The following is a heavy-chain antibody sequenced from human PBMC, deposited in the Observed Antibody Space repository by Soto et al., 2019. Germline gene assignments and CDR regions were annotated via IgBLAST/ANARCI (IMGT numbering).Heavy chain of an antibody. J-gene: IGHJ6*02. Sequence: EVQMGESGGNLVQPGGSLRVSCAASEVRCSFYWMSWVLQAPGKGLEWVADINEDGSETYYADAVKGRFTISRDDGTNSLYPLMNILRDGDTAVYFCAKSPMVCTFYDGVDVWGQGTTVTVSS. CDR1: EVRCSFYW. V-gene: IGHV3-7*05. CDR2: INEDGSET. CDR3: AKSPMVCTFYDGVDV. D-gene: IGHD2-8*01.